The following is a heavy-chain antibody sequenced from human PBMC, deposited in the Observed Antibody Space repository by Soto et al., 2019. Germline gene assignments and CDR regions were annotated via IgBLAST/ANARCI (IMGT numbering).Heavy chain of an antibody. J-gene: IGHJ6*02. CDR2: ISAYNGNT. CDR1: GYTFTSYG. Sequence: VASVKVSCKASGYTFTSYGISWVRQAPGQGLEWMGWISAYNGNTNYAQKLQGRVTMTTDTSTSTAYMELRSLRSDDTAVYYCARDVIAAAGHYYYGMDVWGQGTTVTVSS. V-gene: IGHV1-18*01. D-gene: IGHD6-13*01. CDR3: ARDVIAAAGHYYYGMDV.